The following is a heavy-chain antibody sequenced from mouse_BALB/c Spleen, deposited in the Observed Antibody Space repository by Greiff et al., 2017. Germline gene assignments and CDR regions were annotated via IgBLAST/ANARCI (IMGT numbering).Heavy chain of an antibody. V-gene: IGHV3-2*02. J-gene: IGHJ3*01. D-gene: IGHD2-4*01. CDR1: GYSITSDYA. CDR3: ARSTMMTIFAY. CDR2: ISYSGST. Sequence: EVKLEESGPGLVKPSQSLSLTCTVTGYSITSDYAWNWIRQFPGNKLEWMGYISYSGSTSYNPSLKSRITITRDTSKNQFFLQLNSVTTEDTATYYCARSTMMTIFAYWGQGTLVTVSA.